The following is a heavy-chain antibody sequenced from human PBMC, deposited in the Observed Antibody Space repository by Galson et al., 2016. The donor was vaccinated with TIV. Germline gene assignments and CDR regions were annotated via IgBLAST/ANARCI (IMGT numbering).Heavy chain of an antibody. J-gene: IGHJ6*02. CDR3: ARDRVVDATYYYYYYGMDV. D-gene: IGHD2-15*01. CDR2: ISDGGKT. Sequence: AASGLSVKINYMTWVRQAPGKGLEWVSLISDGGKTYYPDSVRGRFTISRDNSKNTLYLRMNSLRLEDTAVYYCARDRVVDATYYYYYYGMDVWGQGTAVIVS. CDR1: GLSVKINY. V-gene: IGHV3-66*02.